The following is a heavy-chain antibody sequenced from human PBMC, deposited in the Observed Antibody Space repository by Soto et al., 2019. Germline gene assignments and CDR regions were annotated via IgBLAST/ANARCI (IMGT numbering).Heavy chain of an antibody. CDR1: GGSISSGGYY. Sequence: QVQLQESGPGLVKPSQTLSLTCTVSGGSISSGGYYWSWIRQHPGKGLEWIGYIYYSGSTYYNPSLKSRVTISVDTSKNQFSLKLSSVTAADTAVYYCAREEGDIVATAIDYWGQGTLVTVSS. D-gene: IGHD5-12*01. J-gene: IGHJ4*02. CDR2: IYYSGST. V-gene: IGHV4-31*03. CDR3: AREEGDIVATAIDY.